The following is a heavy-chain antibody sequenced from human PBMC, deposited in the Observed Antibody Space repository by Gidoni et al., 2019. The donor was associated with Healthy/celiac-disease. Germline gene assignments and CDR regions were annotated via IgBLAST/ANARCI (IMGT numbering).Heavy chain of an antibody. CDR2: ISGRGGST. Sequence: EVQLLASGGGLVQPGGSLRLSCAASGFTFSSYAMSWVRQAPGKGLEWVSAISGRGGSTYYADSVKGRFTISRDNSKNTLYLQMNSLRAEYTAVYYCAKDSPIGQQLLGLTQYWGQGTLVTVSS. D-gene: IGHD6-19*01. CDR1: GFTFSSYA. V-gene: IGHV3-23*01. J-gene: IGHJ4*02. CDR3: AKDSPIGQQLLGLTQY.